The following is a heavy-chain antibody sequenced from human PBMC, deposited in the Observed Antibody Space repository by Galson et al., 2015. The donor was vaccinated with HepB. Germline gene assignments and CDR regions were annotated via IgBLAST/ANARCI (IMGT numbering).Heavy chain of an antibody. V-gene: IGHV1-46*01. CDR2: INPSGGST. CDR1: GYTFTSYY. Sequence: SVKVSCKASGYTFTSYYMHWVRQAPGQGLEWMGIINPSGGSTSYAQKFQGRVTMTRDTSTSTVYMELSSLRSEDTAVYYCARDLQEITYYDYVWGSYRYNWFDPWGQGTLVTVSS. J-gene: IGHJ5*02. CDR3: ARDLQEITYYDYVWGSYRYNWFDP. D-gene: IGHD3-16*02.